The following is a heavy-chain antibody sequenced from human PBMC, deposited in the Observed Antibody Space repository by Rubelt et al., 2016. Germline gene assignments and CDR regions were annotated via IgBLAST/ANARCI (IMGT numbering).Heavy chain of an antibody. V-gene: IGHV3-74*02. CDR3: ARKDCSGPQAYFDY. Sequence: VQLVESGGGVVQPGRSLRLSCAASGFIISNYGMHWVRQAPGTGLVWVSRINSDGSNTNYADSVKGRFTISRDNAENSLYLQMNSLRAEDTAVYYCARKDCSGPQAYFDYWGQGTLVTVSS. D-gene: IGHD2-15*01. J-gene: IGHJ4*02. CDR1: GFIISNYG. CDR2: INSDGSNT.